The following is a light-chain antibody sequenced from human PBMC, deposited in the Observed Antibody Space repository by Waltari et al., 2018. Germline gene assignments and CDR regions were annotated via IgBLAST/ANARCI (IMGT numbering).Light chain of an antibody. J-gene: IGLJ3*02. CDR2: STN. V-gene: IGLV8-61*01. CDR1: SGSVSTSYY. CDR3: VLYMGSGIWV. Sequence: QTVVTQEPSFSVSPGGTVPLTCGLSSGSVSTSYYPSWYQQTPGQAPRTLLYSTNTRASGVPDSLAGAILGNKAALTITGAQADDESDYYCVLYMGSGIWVFGGGTKLTV.